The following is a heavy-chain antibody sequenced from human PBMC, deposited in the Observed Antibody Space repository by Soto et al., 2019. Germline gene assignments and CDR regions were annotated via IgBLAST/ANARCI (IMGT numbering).Heavy chain of an antibody. CDR3: AKGPYYDFSDNWFDP. CDR1: GFTFDDYA. V-gene: IGHV3-9*01. Sequence: EVQLVESGGGLGQPGRSLRLSCAASGFTFDDYAMHWVRQAPGKGLEWVSGISWNSGSIGYADSVKGRFTISRDNAKNSLYLQMNSLRAEDTALYYCAKGPYYDFSDNWFDPWGQGTLVTVSS. D-gene: IGHD3-3*01. J-gene: IGHJ5*02. CDR2: ISWNSGSI.